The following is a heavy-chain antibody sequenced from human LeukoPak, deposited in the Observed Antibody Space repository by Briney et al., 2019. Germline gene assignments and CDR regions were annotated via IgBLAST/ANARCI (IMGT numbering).Heavy chain of an antibody. J-gene: IGHJ4*02. CDR3: ASAGTNYYDSSGYYDY. V-gene: IGHV1-8*01. D-gene: IGHD3-22*01. CDR2: MNPNSGNT. CDR1: GYTFTSYD. Sequence: ASVKVSCKASGYTFTSYDINWVRQATGQGLEWMGWMNPNSGNTGYAQQFQGRVTMTRNTSISTAYMELSSLRSEDTAVYYCASAGTNYYDSSGYYDYWGQGTLVTVSS.